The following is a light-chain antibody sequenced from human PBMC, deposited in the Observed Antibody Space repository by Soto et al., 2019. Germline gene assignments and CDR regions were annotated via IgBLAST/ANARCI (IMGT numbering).Light chain of an antibody. CDR3: SSYTTSSTLV. CDR1: SSDVGGYNY. Sequence: QSALTQPASVSGSLGQSITISCTGTSSDVGGYNYVSWYQHHPGKAPKLMIYEVSNRPSGLSNRFSGSKSGNTASLTISGLQAEDEADYYCSSYTTSSTLVFGGGTKVTVL. CDR2: EVS. J-gene: IGLJ2*01. V-gene: IGLV2-14*01.